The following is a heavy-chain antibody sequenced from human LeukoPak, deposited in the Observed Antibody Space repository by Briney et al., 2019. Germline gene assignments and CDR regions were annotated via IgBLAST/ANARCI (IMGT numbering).Heavy chain of an antibody. V-gene: IGHV3-23*01. J-gene: IGHJ4*02. D-gene: IGHD5-18*01. CDR3: AKGALRGYSYGYPSNFDY. CDR2: ISGSGGST. CDR1: GFTFSSYA. Sequence: GGSLRLSCAASGFTFSSYAMSWVRQAPGKRLEWVSAISGSGGSTYYADSVKGRFTISRDNSKNTLYLQMNSLRAEDTAVYYCAKGALRGYSYGYPSNFDYWGQGTLVTVSS.